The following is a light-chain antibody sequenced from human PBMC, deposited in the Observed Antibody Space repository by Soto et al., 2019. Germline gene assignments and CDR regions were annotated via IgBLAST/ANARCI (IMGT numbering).Light chain of an antibody. CDR3: QVWDSSSDHYV. V-gene: IGLV3-21*02. CDR2: DDH. J-gene: IGLJ1*01. CDR1: NIGTNS. Sequence: SYELTQPPSVSVAPGQTARISCGGDNIGTNSVHWYQQKPGQAPVLVIYDDHDRPSGIPERFSGSNSGNTATLTITRVEAGDEADYYCQVWDSSSDHYVFAAGTKVTVL.